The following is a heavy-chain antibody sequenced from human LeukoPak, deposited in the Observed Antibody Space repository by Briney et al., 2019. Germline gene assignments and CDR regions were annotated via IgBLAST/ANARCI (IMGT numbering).Heavy chain of an antibody. CDR3: ARDGIPGGSDC. J-gene: IGHJ4*02. Sequence: PGGSLRLSCAASGFTFSSYAMSWVRQAPGKGLEWVSAISGSGGSTYCADSVKGRFTISRDNAKNTLYLQMNSLTAEDTAVYYCARDGIPGGSDCWGQGTLVTVSS. V-gene: IGHV3-23*01. CDR2: ISGSGGST. D-gene: IGHD3-10*01. CDR1: GFTFSSYA.